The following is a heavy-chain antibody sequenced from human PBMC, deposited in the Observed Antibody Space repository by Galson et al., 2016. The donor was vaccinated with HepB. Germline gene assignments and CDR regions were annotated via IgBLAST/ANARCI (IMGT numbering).Heavy chain of an antibody. CDR3: ARRSDDVFGSGSLDY. D-gene: IGHD3-10*01. Sequence: SETLSLTCAVSGGSISSSNWWSWVRQPPGKGLEWIGEIFYSGSTNYNPSLKSRVTISADKSKNQFSLKLRSVTAADTAVYYCARRSDDVFGSGSLDYWGQGKLVTVS. J-gene: IGHJ4*02. CDR1: GGSISSSNW. CDR2: IFYSGST. V-gene: IGHV4-4*02.